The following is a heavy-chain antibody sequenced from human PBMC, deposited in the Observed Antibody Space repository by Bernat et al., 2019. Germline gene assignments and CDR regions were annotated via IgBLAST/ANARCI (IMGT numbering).Heavy chain of an antibody. CDR1: GYTFPNYI. CDR2: VNGDNGNT. Sequence: QAQLVQSGAEVKKPGASVKISCKASGYTFPNYIIHWVRQAPGQGLEWMGCVNGDNGNTRYSQKFQGRVTFTRDTSANIAYMDLSSLTSEDTAVFYCARTATSSANWFDPWGQGTLVTVSS. J-gene: IGHJ5*02. V-gene: IGHV1-3*01. D-gene: IGHD2-2*01. CDR3: ARTATSSANWFDP.